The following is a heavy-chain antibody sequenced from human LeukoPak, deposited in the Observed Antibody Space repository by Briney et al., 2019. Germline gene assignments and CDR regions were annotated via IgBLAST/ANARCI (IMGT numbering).Heavy chain of an antibody. CDR1: GFTFSSYR. CDR3: AKVVQYTASTGTGLDL. Sequence: GGSLRLSRAASGFTFSSYRMSGVRQAPGKGLEWVSYISSSNIYYADSVKGRFTISRDNGKNSLYLQMNSLRAEDTAVYYCAKVVQYTASTGTGLDLRGQGTLVTVSS. CDR2: ISSSNI. J-gene: IGHJ5*02. V-gene: IGHV3-48*01. D-gene: IGHD1-1*01.